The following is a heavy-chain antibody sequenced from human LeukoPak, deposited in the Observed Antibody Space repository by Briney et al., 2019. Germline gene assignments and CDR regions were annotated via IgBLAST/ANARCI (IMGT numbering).Heavy chain of an antibody. CDR3: ARSGIAAAGPYY. D-gene: IGHD6-13*01. Sequence: GGSLRLSCAASGFTFSSYSMNWVRQAPGKGLEWVSSISSSSSYIYYADSVKGRFTISRDNAKNSLYLQMNSLRAEDTAVHYCARSGIAAAGPYYWGQGTLVTVSS. CDR2: ISSSSSYI. V-gene: IGHV3-21*01. J-gene: IGHJ4*02. CDR1: GFTFSSYS.